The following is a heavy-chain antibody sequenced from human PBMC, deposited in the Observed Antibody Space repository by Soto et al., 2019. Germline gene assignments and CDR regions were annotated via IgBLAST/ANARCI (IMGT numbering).Heavy chain of an antibody. D-gene: IGHD3-16*01. CDR2: IYYAGNT. CDR1: GDSLRDYY. CDR3: AREGAARGYYYYGMDV. V-gene: IGHV4-59*01. J-gene: IGHJ6*02. Sequence: SETLSLTCTVSGDSLRDYYWSWIRQPPGKGLEWIGYIYYAGNTKYNPSLESRVTISVHTSKNQFSLELESVTAADTAVYYCAREGAARGYYYYGMDVWGQGTTVT.